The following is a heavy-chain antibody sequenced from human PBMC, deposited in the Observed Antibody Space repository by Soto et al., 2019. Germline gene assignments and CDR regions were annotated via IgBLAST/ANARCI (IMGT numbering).Heavy chain of an antibody. CDR2: IYYSGGT. CDR3: ARGTIAAAGISVDQEEINYYYYMDV. CDR1: GGSISSYY. D-gene: IGHD6-13*01. J-gene: IGHJ6*03. V-gene: IGHV4-59*01. Sequence: PSETLSLTCTVSGGSISSYYWSWIRQPPGKELEWIGYIYYSGGTNYNPSLKSRVTISVDTSKNQFSLKLSSVTAADTAVYYCARGTIAAAGISVDQEEINYYYYMDVWGKGTTVTVSS.